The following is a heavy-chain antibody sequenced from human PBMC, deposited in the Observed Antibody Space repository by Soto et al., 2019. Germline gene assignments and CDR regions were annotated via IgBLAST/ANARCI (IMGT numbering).Heavy chain of an antibody. J-gene: IGHJ4*01. CDR3: ARGEQYSGRIFDY. CDR1: GDSVSSNSAG. CDR2: TYYRSKWYD. Sequence: QVQLQQSGPGLVKPSQTLSLTCAITGDSVSSNSAGWSWVRQSPSRGLEWLGRTYYRSKWYDEYAVSVRCRITINPDTSKNQYSLQLNSLTPEDTAVYFCARGEQYSGRIFDYWGQGNLVTVSS. V-gene: IGHV6-1*01. D-gene: IGHD1-26*01.